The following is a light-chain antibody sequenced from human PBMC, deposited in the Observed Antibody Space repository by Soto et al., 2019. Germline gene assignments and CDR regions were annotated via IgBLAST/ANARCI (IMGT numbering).Light chain of an antibody. J-gene: IGKJ1*01. Sequence: DIQMTQSPSTLSASVGDRVTITCRASQSISSWLAWYQQKPGKGPKLLIYKASHLESGVPSRFSGSGSGTEFTLTISSLQPDDFATYYCQQYNSYWTFGQGTKVDIK. V-gene: IGKV1-5*03. CDR2: KAS. CDR1: QSISSW. CDR3: QQYNSYWT.